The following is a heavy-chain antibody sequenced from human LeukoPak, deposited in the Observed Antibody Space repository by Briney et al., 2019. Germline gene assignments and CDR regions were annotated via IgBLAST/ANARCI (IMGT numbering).Heavy chain of an antibody. CDR2: INPDSGFT. CDR3: APTAEAYTSWWKV. D-gene: IGHD3-16*01. V-gene: IGHV1-2*02. J-gene: IGHJ4*02. Sequence: ASVKVSCKASGYKFTDAYMHWVRHAPGQGLEFMGWINPDSGFTNYAQKFKGRVTMTRDTSISTAYLEVRSLTSDDTAVYYCAPTAEAYTSWWKVWGQGTLVTVSS. CDR1: GYKFTDAY.